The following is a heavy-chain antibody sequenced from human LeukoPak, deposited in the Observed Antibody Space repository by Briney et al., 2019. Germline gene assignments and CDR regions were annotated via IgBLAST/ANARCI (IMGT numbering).Heavy chain of an antibody. V-gene: IGHV1-69*06. Sequence: ASVKVSCKASGGTFSSYTVSWVRQAPGQGLEWMGGIIPIFGTTTFAQKFQGRVTITADKSASTAYMELSRLRSEDTAVHYCAREERIAAKYVFEPWGQGTLVTVSS. CDR2: IIPIFGTT. CDR3: AREERIAAKYVFEP. J-gene: IGHJ5*02. D-gene: IGHD6-13*01. CDR1: GGTFSSYT.